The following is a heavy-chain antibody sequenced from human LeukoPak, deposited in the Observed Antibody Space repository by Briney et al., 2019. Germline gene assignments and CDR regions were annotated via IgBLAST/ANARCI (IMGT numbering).Heavy chain of an antibody. J-gene: IGHJ4*02. D-gene: IGHD4/OR15-4a*01. V-gene: IGHV3-21*04. CDR2: ISTSSSYI. Sequence: PGGSLRLSCAASGFTFSSFGMNWVRQAPGKGLEWVSFISTSSSYIYYADSVKGRFTISRDNSKNTLYLQMNSLRAEDTAVYYCARRAGAYSHPYDYWGQGTLVTVSS. CDR3: ARRAGAYSHPYDY. CDR1: GFTFSSFG.